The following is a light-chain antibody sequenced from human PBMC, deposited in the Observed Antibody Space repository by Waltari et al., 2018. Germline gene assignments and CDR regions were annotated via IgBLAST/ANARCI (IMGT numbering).Light chain of an antibody. J-gene: IGKJ4*01. CDR3: QQLNSYPLT. CDR2: IAS. CDR1: QGIASH. V-gene: IGKV1-9*01. Sequence: DIQLTQSQSFLSASVGDRVPITCRASQGIASHLAWYQQKSGKAPKHLIYIASTLQSGVPSRFSGSGSGTEFTLTISSLQPEDFATYYCQQLNSYPLTFGGGTKVDIK.